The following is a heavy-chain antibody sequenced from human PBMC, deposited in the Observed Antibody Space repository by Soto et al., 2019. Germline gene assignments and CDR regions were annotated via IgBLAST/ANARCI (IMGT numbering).Heavy chain of an antibody. CDR3: ARVQLLPEDVFNL. CDR1: GGSISGYY. V-gene: IGHV4-59*01. Sequence: SETLSLTCTVSGGSISGYYWGWIRQPPGKGLEWIGNIHSGGSINYSPSLKSRVTISVNLSRNQFSLSLNSVTAADTALYYCARVQLLPEDVFNLWGQGTMVTVSS. D-gene: IGHD4-4*01. J-gene: IGHJ3*01. CDR2: IHSGGSI.